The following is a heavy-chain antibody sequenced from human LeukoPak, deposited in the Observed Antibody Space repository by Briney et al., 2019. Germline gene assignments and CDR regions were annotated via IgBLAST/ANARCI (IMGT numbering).Heavy chain of an antibody. CDR1: GFTFSSYW. D-gene: IGHD3-3*01. CDR3: ARVYDFWSGYYTLSPLYYYYGMDV. V-gene: IGHV3-7*04. Sequence: GGSLRLSCAASGFTFSSYWMSWVRQAPGKGLEWVANIKQDGSEKYYVDSVKGRFTISRDNAKNSLYLQMSSLRAEDTAVYYCARVYDFWSGYYTLSPLYYYYGMDVWGQGTTVTVSS. CDR2: IKQDGSEK. J-gene: IGHJ6*02.